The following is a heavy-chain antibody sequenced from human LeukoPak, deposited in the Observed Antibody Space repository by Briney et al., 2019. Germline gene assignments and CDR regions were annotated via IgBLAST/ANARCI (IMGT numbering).Heavy chain of an antibody. D-gene: IGHD5-12*01. CDR1: EFTFSSYS. CDR3: ASWGSSGY. V-gene: IGHV3-48*01. J-gene: IGHJ4*02. Sequence: GGSLRLSCAASEFTFSSYSMNWVRQAPGKGLEWVSYISSGSSTVYYADSVKGRFTISRDNAKNPLFLQMSSLRAEDTAVYYCASWGSSGYWGQGTLVTVSS. CDR2: ISSGSSTV.